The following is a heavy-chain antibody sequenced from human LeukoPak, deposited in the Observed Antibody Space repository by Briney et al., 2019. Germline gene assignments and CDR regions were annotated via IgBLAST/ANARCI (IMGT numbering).Heavy chain of an antibody. D-gene: IGHD1-26*01. CDR3: ARDARSGVGALY. J-gene: IGHJ4*02. Sequence: PSETLSLTCTVSGGSISPYYWSWIRQPPGKGLEWIGYISYGGATNYNPSLKSRLTILVDTSKNQFSLKLSSVTAADTAVYYCARDARSGVGALYWGQGTLVTVSS. CDR2: ISYGGAT. V-gene: IGHV4-59*12. CDR1: GGSISPYY.